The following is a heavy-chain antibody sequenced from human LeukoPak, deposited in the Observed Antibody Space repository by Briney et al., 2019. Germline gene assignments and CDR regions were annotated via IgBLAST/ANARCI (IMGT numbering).Heavy chain of an antibody. CDR1: GGSISSYY. CDR2: IYTSGST. D-gene: IGHD3-10*01. Sequence: SETLSLTCTVSGGSISSYYWSWIRQPAGKGLEWIGRIYTSGSTNYSPSLKSRVTMSVDTSKNQFSLKLSSVTAADTAVYYCASAGFVYNWFDPWGQGTLVTVSS. CDR3: ASAGFVYNWFDP. J-gene: IGHJ5*02. V-gene: IGHV4-4*07.